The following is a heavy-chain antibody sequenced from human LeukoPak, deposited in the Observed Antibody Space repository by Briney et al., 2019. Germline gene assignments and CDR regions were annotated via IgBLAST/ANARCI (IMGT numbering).Heavy chain of an antibody. V-gene: IGHV4-59*01. J-gene: IGHJ3*01. D-gene: IGHD3-10*01. Sequence: SETLSLTCTVSGGSISSYYWSWIRQPPGKGLEWIGYIYYSGSTNYNPSLKSRVTISVDTSKNQFSLKLSSVTAADTPVYYCAYYGSGIFDVFNSGGQGTLAT. CDR2: IYYSGST. CDR1: GGSISSYY. CDR3: AYYGSGIFDVFNS.